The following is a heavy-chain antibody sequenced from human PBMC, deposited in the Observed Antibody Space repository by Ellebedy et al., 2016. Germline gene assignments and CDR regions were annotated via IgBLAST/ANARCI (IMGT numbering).Heavy chain of an antibody. CDR1: GFTFSSYW. V-gene: IGHV3-7*03. D-gene: IGHD2-2*01. J-gene: IGHJ6*02. CDR3: ARASQDIVVVPAAPSMDV. Sequence: GGSLRLSCAASGFTFSSYWMSWVRQAPGKGLEWVANIKQDGSEKYYVDPVKGRFTISRDNAKNSLYLQMNSLRAEDTAVYYCARASQDIVVVPAAPSMDVWGQGTTVTVSS. CDR2: IKQDGSEK.